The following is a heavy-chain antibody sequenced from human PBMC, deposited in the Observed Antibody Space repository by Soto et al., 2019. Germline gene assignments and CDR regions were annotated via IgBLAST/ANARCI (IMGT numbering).Heavy chain of an antibody. CDR1: GFTFSTYA. D-gene: IGHD3-22*01. V-gene: IGHV3-33*08. J-gene: IGHJ4*02. CDR2: IWSDGSNK. CDR3: ARYYYDSSGYYPL. Sequence: GGSLRLSCAASGFTFSTYAMSWVRQAPGKGLEWVAVIWSDGSNKYYADPVKGRFTISRDNSKNTLYLQMNSLRAEDTAVYYCARYYYDSSGYYPLWGQGTLVTVSS.